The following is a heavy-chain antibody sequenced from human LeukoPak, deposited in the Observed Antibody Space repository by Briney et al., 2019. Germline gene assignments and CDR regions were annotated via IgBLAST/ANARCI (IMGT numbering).Heavy chain of an antibody. CDR2: IYHSGST. Sequence: PSETLSLTCAVSGGSISSSYWWTWVRQPPGKGLEWIGEIYHSGSTNYNPSLESRVSISVDTSKNRFSLKLTSVTAADTAVYYCARQTGSGLFILPGGQGTLVTVSS. CDR3: ARQTGSGLFILP. CDR1: GGSISSSYW. D-gene: IGHD3/OR15-3a*01. J-gene: IGHJ4*02. V-gene: IGHV4-4*02.